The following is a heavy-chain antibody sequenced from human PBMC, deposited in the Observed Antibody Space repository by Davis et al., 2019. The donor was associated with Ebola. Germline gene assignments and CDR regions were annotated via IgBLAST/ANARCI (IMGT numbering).Heavy chain of an antibody. J-gene: IGHJ5*02. Sequence: SETLSLTCTVSGGSISSYYWSWIRQPPGKGLEWIGYIYYSGSTNYNPSLKSRVTISVDTSKNQFSLKLSSVTAADTAVYYCAREGARWFRELTRRNSGRFDPWGQGTLVTVSS. CDR1: GGSISSYY. CDR3: AREGARWFRELTRRNSGRFDP. CDR2: IYYSGST. D-gene: IGHD3-10*01. V-gene: IGHV4-59*12.